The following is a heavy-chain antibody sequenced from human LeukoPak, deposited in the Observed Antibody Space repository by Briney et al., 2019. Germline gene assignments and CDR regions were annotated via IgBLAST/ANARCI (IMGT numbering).Heavy chain of an antibody. CDR3: ARGLCGSWFGFYYGMDV. CDR1: GGSVSSGSYY. D-gene: IGHD3-10*01. J-gene: IGHJ6*02. V-gene: IGHV4-61*01. CDR2: IYYSGST. Sequence: PSETLSLTCTVSGGSVSSGSYYWSWIRQPPGKGLEWIGYIYYSGSTNYNPSLKSRVTISVDTSKNQFSLKLSSVTAADTAVYYCARGLCGSWFGFYYGMDVWGQGTAVIVSS.